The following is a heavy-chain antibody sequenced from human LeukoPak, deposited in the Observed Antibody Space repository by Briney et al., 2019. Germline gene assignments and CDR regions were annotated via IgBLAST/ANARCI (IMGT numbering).Heavy chain of an antibody. CDR1: KFTFSNYA. V-gene: IGHV3-30-3*01. D-gene: IGHD6-13*01. CDR3: ARGDEEQHLAPHY. CDR2: MSFDGGNE. J-gene: IGHJ4*02. Sequence: PGGSLRLSCAASKFTFSNYAMHWVRQAPGKGLEWVAVMSFDGGNEHYADSVKGRFTITRDNSKNTHYLQINSLRSEDTAVYYCARGDEEQHLAPHYWGQGTLVTVSS.